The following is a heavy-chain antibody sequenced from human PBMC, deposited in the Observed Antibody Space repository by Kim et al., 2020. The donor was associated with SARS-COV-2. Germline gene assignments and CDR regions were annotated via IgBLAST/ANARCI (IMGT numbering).Heavy chain of an antibody. CDR3: ARDSYSSIWPNWYFDL. J-gene: IGHJ2*01. CDR2: IKQDGSEK. Sequence: GGSLRLSCAASGFTFSSYWMTWVRQAPGKGLEWVANIKQDGSEKYYVDSVKGRFTISRDNAKNSLYLQMNSLRAQDTAVYYCARDSYSSIWPNWYFDLWGRGTLVTVSS. D-gene: IGHD6-13*01. CDR1: GFTFSSYW. V-gene: IGHV3-7*01.